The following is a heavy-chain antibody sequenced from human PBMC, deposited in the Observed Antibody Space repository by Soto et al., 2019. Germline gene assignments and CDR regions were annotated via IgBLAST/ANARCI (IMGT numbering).Heavy chain of an antibody. J-gene: IGHJ4*02. Sequence: PRLSCAASGFTFSTYAMTWVRQAPGKGLEWVATISGSNGHTDYADSVKGRFTISRDNSKNTLYLQMNSLRVEDTAVYFCSKSETSVVTWYFDYWGQGTQVTISS. CDR3: SKSETSVVTWYFDY. CDR2: ISGSNGHT. V-gene: IGHV3-23*01. D-gene: IGHD2-21*02. CDR1: GFTFSTYA.